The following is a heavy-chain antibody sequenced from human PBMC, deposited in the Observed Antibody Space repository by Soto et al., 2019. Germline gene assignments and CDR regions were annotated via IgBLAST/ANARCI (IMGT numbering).Heavy chain of an antibody. V-gene: IGHV3-23*01. D-gene: IGHD6-13*01. CDR1: GFTFSSYA. J-gene: IGHJ4*02. CDR3: AKRNRVYQQLDPYYFDY. Sequence: EVQLLESGGGLVQPGGSLRLSCVASGFTFSSYAMSWVRQAPGKGLEWVSAISGSGGSTYYADSVKGRFTISRDNSKNTLYLQMNSLRAEDTAVYYCAKRNRVYQQLDPYYFDYWGQGTLVTVSS. CDR2: ISGSGGST.